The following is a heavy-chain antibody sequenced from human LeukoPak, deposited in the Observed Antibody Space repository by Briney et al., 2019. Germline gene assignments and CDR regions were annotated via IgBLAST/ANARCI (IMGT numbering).Heavy chain of an antibody. D-gene: IGHD3-10*01. Sequence: SVTLSLMCSVSVRFIRIHYWIWIREPAGRGLEWIVGIYTSGCTNHNPSLKGRVTLSEDTAKKQFSLKLSSVTVAGKGVYYCAGESLTMVRGVITNYYYYYMDVWGKGTTVTISS. CDR1: VRFIRIHY. CDR2: IYTSGCT. J-gene: IGHJ6*03. CDR3: AGESLTMVRGVITNYYYYYMDV. V-gene: IGHV4-4*07.